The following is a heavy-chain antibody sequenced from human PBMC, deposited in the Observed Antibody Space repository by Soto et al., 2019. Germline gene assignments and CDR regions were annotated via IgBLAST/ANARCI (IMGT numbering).Heavy chain of an antibody. Sequence: SPTLSLTCAISGDSVSSNSAAWNWIRQSPSRGLEWLGRTYYRSKWYNDYAVSVKSRITINPDTSKNQFSLQLNSVTPEDTAVYYCAKTSIAARPRGFDPWGQGTLVTVSS. CDR2: TYYRSKWYN. CDR3: AKTSIAARPRGFDP. D-gene: IGHD6-6*01. J-gene: IGHJ5*02. CDR1: GDSVSSNSAA. V-gene: IGHV6-1*01.